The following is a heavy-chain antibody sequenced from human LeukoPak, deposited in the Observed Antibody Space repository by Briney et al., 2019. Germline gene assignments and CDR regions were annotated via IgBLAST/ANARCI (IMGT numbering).Heavy chain of an antibody. J-gene: IGHJ6*03. CDR2: IYYSGST. D-gene: IGHD2-21*02. CDR1: GGSISTYY. Sequence: SETLSLTCIVSGGSISTYYWSWIRQPPGKGLEWIGYIYYSGSTNYNPSLKSRVTISVDTSKNQFSLKLSSVTAVDTAVYYCARGISVTFIYYCYYMDVWGKGTTVTISS. CDR3: ARGISVTFIYYCYYMDV. V-gene: IGHV4-59*01.